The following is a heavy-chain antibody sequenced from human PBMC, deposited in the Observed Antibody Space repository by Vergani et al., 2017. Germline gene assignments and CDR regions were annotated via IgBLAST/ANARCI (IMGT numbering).Heavy chain of an antibody. CDR1: GFTFSSYA. CDR2: ISYDGSNK. V-gene: IGHV3-30-3*01. Sequence: QVQLVESGGGVVQPGRSLRLSCAASGFTFSSYAMHWVRQAPGKGLEWVAVISYDGSNKYYADPVKGRFTISRDNSKNTLYLQMNSLRAEDTAVYYCARDREGDGRMDVWGKGTTVTVSS. CDR3: ARDREGDGRMDV. D-gene: IGHD2-21*01. J-gene: IGHJ6*03.